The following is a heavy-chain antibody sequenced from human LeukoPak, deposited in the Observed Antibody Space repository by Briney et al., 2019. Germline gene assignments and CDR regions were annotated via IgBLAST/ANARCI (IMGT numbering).Heavy chain of an antibody. CDR3: ARGPSSSGWYNWFDP. CDR2: IYSSGST. Sequence: SETLSLTCTVSGGSISSSYYYWGWIRQPPGKGLEWIGSIYSSGSTYYNPSLKSRVTISVDTSKNQFSLKLSSVTAADTAVYYCARGPSSSGWYNWFDPWGQGTLVTVSS. D-gene: IGHD6-19*01. V-gene: IGHV4-39*07. J-gene: IGHJ5*02. CDR1: GGSISSSYYY.